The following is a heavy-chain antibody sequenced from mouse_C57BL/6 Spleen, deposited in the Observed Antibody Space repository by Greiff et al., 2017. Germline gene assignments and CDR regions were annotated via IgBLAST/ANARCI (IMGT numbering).Heavy chain of an antibody. J-gene: IGHJ2*01. D-gene: IGHD1-1*01. CDR1: GFNIKDYY. CDR3: TTVTTVVATDY. CDR2: IDPEDGDT. V-gene: IGHV14-1*01. Sequence: EVQLQQSGAELVRPGASVKLSCTASGFNIKDYYMHWVKQRPEKGLEWIGRIDPEDGDTEYAPKFQGKATMTADTSATTAYLQLSSQTSEDTAVYYCTTVTTVVATDYWGQGTTLTVSS.